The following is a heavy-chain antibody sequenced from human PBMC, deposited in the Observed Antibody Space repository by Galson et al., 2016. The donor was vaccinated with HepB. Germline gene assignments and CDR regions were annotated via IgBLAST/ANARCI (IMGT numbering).Heavy chain of an antibody. Sequence: SLRLSCAASGFTFSTYWMTWVRQAPGKGLEWVANIKQDGSDKNYADSVKGRFTISRDNAKNSLYLQMNSLRAEDTAVYYCARDQKCAGRGYKYDALDVWGQGTTVTVSS. CDR3: ARDQKCAGRGYKYDALDV. D-gene: IGHD3-22*01. V-gene: IGHV3-7*01. J-gene: IGHJ6*02. CDR1: GFTFSTYW. CDR2: IKQDGSDK.